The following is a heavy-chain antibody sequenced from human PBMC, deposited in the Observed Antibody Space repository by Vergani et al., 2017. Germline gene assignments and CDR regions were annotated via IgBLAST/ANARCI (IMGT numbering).Heavy chain of an antibody. CDR1: GYTFTGYY. Sequence: QVQLVQSGAEVKKPGASVKVSCKASGYTFTGYYMHWVRQATGQGLEWMGWINAYNGNTNYAQKLQGRVTMTTDTSTSTAYMELRSLRSDDTAVYYCARELRYFDWSNYGMDVWGQGTTVTVSS. CDR3: ARELRYFDWSNYGMDV. CDR2: INAYNGNT. D-gene: IGHD3-9*01. J-gene: IGHJ6*02. V-gene: IGHV1-18*04.